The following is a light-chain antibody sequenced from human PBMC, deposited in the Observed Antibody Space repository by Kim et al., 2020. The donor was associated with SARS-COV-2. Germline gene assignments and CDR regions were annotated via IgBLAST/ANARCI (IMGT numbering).Light chain of an antibody. J-gene: IGLJ3*02. CDR1: SSDVGGYDY. CDR2: DVN. V-gene: IGLV2-14*03. Sequence: GQSITISCTGTSSDVGGYDYVSWYQQHPDKAPKLIIFDVNNRPSGVSDRFSGSKSGDTASLTISGLQAEDEADYYCTSYTSSYTLVFGGGTQLTVL. CDR3: TSYTSSYTLV.